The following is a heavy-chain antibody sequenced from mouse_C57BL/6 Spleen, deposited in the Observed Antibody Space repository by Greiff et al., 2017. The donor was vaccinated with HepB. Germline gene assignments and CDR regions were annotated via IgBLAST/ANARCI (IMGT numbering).Heavy chain of an antibody. CDR3: ASSYYDYERGY. J-gene: IGHJ2*01. V-gene: IGHV1-82*01. D-gene: IGHD2-4*01. Sequence: QVHVKQSGPELVKPGASVKISCKASGYAFSSSWMNWVKQRPGKGLEWIGRIYPGDGDTNYNGKFKGKATLTADKSSSTAYMQLSSLTSEDSAVYFCASSYYDYERGYWGQGTTLTVSS. CDR2: IYPGDGDT. CDR1: GYAFSSSW.